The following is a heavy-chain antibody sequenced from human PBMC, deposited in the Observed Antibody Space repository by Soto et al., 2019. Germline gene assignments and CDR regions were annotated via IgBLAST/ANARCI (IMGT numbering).Heavy chain of an antibody. V-gene: IGHV1-69*12. D-gene: IGHD3-10*01. J-gene: IGHJ4*02. CDR2: IAPFSATA. Sequence: QVQLVQSGAEVKQPGSSVKVSCKASGGPFSRYAFTWVRQAPGQGLEWMGGIAPFSATADYAQKFQGRVTITADESTSTAYLELSSLGSEDTALYFCATELGENPASPFDAWGQGTLVTVSS. CDR3: ATELGENPASPFDA. CDR1: GGPFSRYA.